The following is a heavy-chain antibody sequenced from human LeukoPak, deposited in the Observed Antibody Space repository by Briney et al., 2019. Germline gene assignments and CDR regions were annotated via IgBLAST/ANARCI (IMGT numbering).Heavy chain of an antibody. V-gene: IGHV4-34*01. D-gene: IGHD3-10*01. CDR1: GGSFSFYF. J-gene: IGHJ4*02. CDR3: ARDSHSGFE. CDR2: IDNRGSI. Sequence: PSETLSLTCAVSGGSFSFYFCHWIRQSPGKGLEWIGEIDNRGSIQCNPSLRSRVTISLDTSRNHFSLKLASVTAADTAVYFCARDSHSGFEWGQGTLVTVSS.